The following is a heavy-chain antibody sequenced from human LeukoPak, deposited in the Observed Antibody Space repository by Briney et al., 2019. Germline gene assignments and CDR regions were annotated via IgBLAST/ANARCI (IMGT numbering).Heavy chain of an antibody. J-gene: IGHJ5*02. V-gene: IGHV4-39*01. CDR2: IYYSGST. CDR1: GGSISSSSYY. CDR3: ARQRWYCRGGSCYSWNLGGLAFDP. D-gene: IGHD2-15*01. Sequence: NPSETLSLTCTVSGGSISSSSYYWGWIRQPPGKGLEWIGSIYYSGSTYYNPSLKSRVTISVDTSKNQFSLKLSSVTAADTAEYYCARQRWYCRGGSCYSWNLGGLAFDPWGQGTLVTVSS.